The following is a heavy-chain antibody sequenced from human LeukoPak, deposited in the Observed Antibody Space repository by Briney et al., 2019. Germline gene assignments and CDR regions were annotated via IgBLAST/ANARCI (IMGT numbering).Heavy chain of an antibody. J-gene: IGHJ4*02. D-gene: IGHD4-23*01. V-gene: IGHV4-4*07. CDR2: IYSSGST. CDR1: DGSINSYY. Sequence: PSETLSLTCTVSDGSINSYYWSWIRQPAGKGLEGIGRIYSSGSTNYNPSLKSRVSMSVDTSKNQFSLKLTSVTAADTAVYYCARGGKATVVTMWGQGILVTVSS. CDR3: ARGGKATVVTM.